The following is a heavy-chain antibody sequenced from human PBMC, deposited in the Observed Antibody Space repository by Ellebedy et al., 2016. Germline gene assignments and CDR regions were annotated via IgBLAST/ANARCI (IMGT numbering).Heavy chain of an antibody. CDR3: ARHLTQFNYYSGYFDL. J-gene: IGHJ2*01. Sequence: GESLKISCKGSGYSFTSYWIGWVRQMPGKGLEWMGIIYPGDSDTRYSPSFQGQVTISADKSISTAYLQWSSLKASDTAMYYCARHLTQFNYYSGYFDLWGRGTLVTVSS. D-gene: IGHD3-22*01. V-gene: IGHV5-51*01. CDR2: IYPGDSDT. CDR1: GYSFTSYW.